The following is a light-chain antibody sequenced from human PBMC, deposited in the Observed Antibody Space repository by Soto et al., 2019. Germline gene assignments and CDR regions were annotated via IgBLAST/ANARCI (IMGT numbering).Light chain of an antibody. V-gene: IGLV2-18*02. Sequence: QSALTQPPSVSGSPGQSVTISCTGTSSDVGNYNRVSWYQQPPGTAPKVIIYEVSNRPSGVPDRFSGSKSGNTASLTLSGIHSEDEADDYCSSYTSSSTYVFGTGTKRTVL. CDR1: SSDVGNYNR. CDR3: SSYTSSSTYV. CDR2: EVS. J-gene: IGLJ1*01.